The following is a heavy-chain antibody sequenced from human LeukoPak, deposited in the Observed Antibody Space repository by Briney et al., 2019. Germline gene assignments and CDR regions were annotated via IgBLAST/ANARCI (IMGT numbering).Heavy chain of an antibody. J-gene: IGHJ4*02. D-gene: IGHD3-22*01. Sequence: GGSLRLSCAASGFTVSSNYMSWVRQAPGKGLEWVSVIYSGGSTYYADSVKGRFTISSDNSKNTLYLQMNSLRAEDTAVYYCARAFYDSSGYDYWGQGTLVTVSS. CDR1: GFTVSSNY. CDR3: ARAFYDSSGYDY. V-gene: IGHV3-53*01. CDR2: IYSGGST.